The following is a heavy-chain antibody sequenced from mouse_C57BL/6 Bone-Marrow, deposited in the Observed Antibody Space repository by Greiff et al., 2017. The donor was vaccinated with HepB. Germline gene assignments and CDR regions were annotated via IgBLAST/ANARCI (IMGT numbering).Heavy chain of an antibody. J-gene: IGHJ4*01. Sequence: EVQLQQSGPELVKPGASVEIPCKASGYTFTDYNMDWVKQSHGKSLEWIGDINPNNGGTIYNQKFKGKATLTVDKSSSTAYMELRSLTSEDTAVYYCARSSHLPHIMDYWGQGTSVTVSS. CDR3: ARSSHLPHIMDY. CDR1: GYTFTDYN. V-gene: IGHV1-18*01. D-gene: IGHD5-5*01. CDR2: INPNNGGT.